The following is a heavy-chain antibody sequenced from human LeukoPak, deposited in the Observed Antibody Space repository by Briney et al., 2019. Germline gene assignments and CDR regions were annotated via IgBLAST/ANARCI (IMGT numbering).Heavy chain of an antibody. D-gene: IGHD5-24*01. CDR3: ARAGYNLADT. CDR1: GGSISSYY. Sequence: SETLSLTCTVSGGSISSYYWSCIRQPPGKGLEWIGYIYYSGSTNYNPSLKSRVTISVDTSKNQFSLKLSSVTAADTAVYYCARAGYNLADTWGQGTLVTVSS. V-gene: IGHV4-59*01. CDR2: IYYSGST. J-gene: IGHJ5*02.